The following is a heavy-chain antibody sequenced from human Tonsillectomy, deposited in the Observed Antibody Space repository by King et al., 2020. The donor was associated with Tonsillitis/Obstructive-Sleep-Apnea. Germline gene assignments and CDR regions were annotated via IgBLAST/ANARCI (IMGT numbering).Heavy chain of an antibody. D-gene: IGHD2-8*02. V-gene: IGHV3-23*04. CDR1: TLTFSTYA. J-gene: IGHJ4*02. Sequence: VQLVESGGGLIQPGGSLRLSCEASTLTFSTYAMSWVRQAPGKGLEWVSSVSGSGGSSYYADSVTGRFTISRDNSKNTLYLQMNTLRAEDTAVYYFATNSHQSSFILVVIDYWGQGTLVTVSS. CDR2: VSGSGGSS. CDR3: ATNSHQSSFILVVIDY.